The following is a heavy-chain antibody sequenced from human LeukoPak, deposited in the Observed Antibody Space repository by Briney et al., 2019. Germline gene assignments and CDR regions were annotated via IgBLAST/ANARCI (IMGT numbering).Heavy chain of an antibody. J-gene: IGHJ6*02. Sequence: WGSLRLSCAASGFTFSNYWMSWVRQAPGKGLEWVANIKQDGSEKYYVDSVKGRFTISRDNAKNSLYLQMNSLRAEDTAVYYCARDSLYYGTDVWGQGTTVTVSS. CDR2: IKQDGSEK. CDR1: GFTFSNYW. V-gene: IGHV3-7*01. CDR3: ARDSLYYGTDV.